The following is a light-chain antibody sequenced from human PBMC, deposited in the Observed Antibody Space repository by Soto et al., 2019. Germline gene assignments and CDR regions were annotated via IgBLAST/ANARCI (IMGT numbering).Light chain of an antibody. CDR3: LQSKYWPWT. Sequence: DVVMTQSPLSLPVTVGQPASISCRSSQSLVSSDGNTYLIWFQQRPRQSPRRLINLVSDRDSVLPDRFSGSGYGTDCTLKISRECARDGGLYYFLQSKYWPWTFGLGTKVEIK. CDR1: QSLVSSDGNTY. V-gene: IGKV2-30*01. J-gene: IGKJ1*01. CDR2: LVS.